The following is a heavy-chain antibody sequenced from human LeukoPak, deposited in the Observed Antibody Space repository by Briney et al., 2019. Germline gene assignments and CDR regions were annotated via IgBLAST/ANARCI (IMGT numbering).Heavy chain of an antibody. J-gene: IGHJ4*02. CDR1: GGSMSSYS. Sequence: SETLSLTCTVSGGSMSSYSWSWIRQPPGEGLEWIGFVYYSGSTNYNPSLKSRVTISVDTSKNQFSLKVNSVTAADTAVYYCARHRTCGWGLDYWGQGTLVTVSS. CDR3: ARHRTCGWGLDY. CDR2: VYYSGST. D-gene: IGHD6-19*01. V-gene: IGHV4-59*08.